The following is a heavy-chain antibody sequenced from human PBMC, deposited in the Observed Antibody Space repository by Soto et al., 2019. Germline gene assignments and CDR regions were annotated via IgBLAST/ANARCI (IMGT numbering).Heavy chain of an antibody. D-gene: IGHD2-21*02. CDR2: IDPSGSYT. CDR1: GYSFTSYW. Sequence: GESLKISCKGSGYSFTSYWISWVRQMPGKGLEWMGRIDPSGSYTNYSPPFQGHVTISADKSISTAYLQWSSLKASDTAMYYCARREVMVVTAASRYYGMDVWGQGTTVTVSS. CDR3: ARREVMVVTAASRYYGMDV. V-gene: IGHV5-10-1*01. J-gene: IGHJ6*02.